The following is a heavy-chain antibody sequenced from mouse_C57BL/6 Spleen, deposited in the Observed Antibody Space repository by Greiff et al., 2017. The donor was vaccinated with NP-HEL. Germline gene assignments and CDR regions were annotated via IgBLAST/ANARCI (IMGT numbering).Heavy chain of an antibody. Sequence: VQLQQPGAELVKPGASVKLSCKASGYTFTSYWMHWVKQRPGQGLEWIGMIHPNSGSTNYNEKFKSKATLTVDKSSSTAYMQLSSLTSEDSAVYYCARSGLGKGVPFAYWGQGTLVTVSA. CDR1: GYTFTSYW. CDR2: IHPNSGST. CDR3: ARSGLGKGVPFAY. V-gene: IGHV1-64*01. J-gene: IGHJ3*01. D-gene: IGHD4-1*01.